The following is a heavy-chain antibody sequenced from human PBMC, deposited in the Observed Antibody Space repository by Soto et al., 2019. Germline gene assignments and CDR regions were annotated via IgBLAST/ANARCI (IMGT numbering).Heavy chain of an antibody. CDR2: INHSGST. CDR1: GGSFSGYH. J-gene: IGHJ6*02. V-gene: IGHV4-34*01. D-gene: IGHD1-26*01. CDR3: ARGFGGGALRPYYYYGMDV. Sequence: SETLSLTCAVYGGSFSGYHWSWIRQPPGKGLEWIGEINHSGSTNYNPSLKSRVTISVDTSKNQFSLKLSSVTAADTAVYYCARGFGGGALRPYYYYGMDVWGQGTTVTVSS.